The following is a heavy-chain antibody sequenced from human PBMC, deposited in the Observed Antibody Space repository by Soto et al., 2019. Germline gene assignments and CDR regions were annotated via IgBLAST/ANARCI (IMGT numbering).Heavy chain of an antibody. Sequence: DVPLLESGGGLVQPGGSLRLSCAASGFTFRSYAMSWVRQAPGKGLEWASGISGSGISTHYADSVKGRFTVSRDNSKNTLYLQMNSLRAEDTAVYNCAKEPVGPDWYFDLWGRGTLVTVSS. CDR3: AKEPVGPDWYFDL. V-gene: IGHV3-23*01. CDR2: ISGSGIST. CDR1: GFTFRSYA. J-gene: IGHJ2*01.